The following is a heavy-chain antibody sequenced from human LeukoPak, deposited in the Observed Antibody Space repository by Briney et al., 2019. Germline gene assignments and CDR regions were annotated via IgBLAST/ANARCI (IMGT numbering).Heavy chain of an antibody. CDR3: ARGILWFGEPYYYYYGMDV. J-gene: IGHJ6*02. CDR2: MNPNSGNT. V-gene: IGHV1-8*01. CDR1: GYTFISYD. D-gene: IGHD3-10*01. Sequence: GASVKVSCKASGYTFISYDINWVRQATGQGLEWMGWMNPNSGNTGYAQKFQGRVTMTRNTSISTAYMELSSLRSEDTAVYYCARGILWFGEPYYYYYGMDVWGQGTTVTVSS.